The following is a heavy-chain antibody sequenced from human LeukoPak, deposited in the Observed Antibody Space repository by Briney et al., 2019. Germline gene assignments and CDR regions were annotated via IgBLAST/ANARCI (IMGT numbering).Heavy chain of an antibody. CDR1: GGSISTYY. V-gene: IGHV4-59*01. CDR2: IYYSGST. D-gene: IGHD3-10*01. CDR3: ARVSSITMVRGVFDY. Sequence: SETLSLTCTVSGGSISTYYWNWIRQPPGKGLEWIGYIYYSGSTNYNPSLKSRVTISVDTSKNQFSLKLSSVTAADTAVYYCARVSSITMVRGVFDYWGQGTLVTVSS. J-gene: IGHJ4*02.